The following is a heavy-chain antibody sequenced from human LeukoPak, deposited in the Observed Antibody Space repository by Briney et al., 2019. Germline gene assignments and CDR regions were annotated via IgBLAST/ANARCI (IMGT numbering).Heavy chain of an antibody. CDR1: GGTFSSYT. CDR3: ARAAGDYGGNSEFDY. J-gene: IGHJ4*02. CDR2: IIPILGIA. Sequence: SVKVSCKASGGTFSSYTISWVRQAPGQGLEWMGRIIPILGIANYAQKFQGRVTITADKSTSTAYMELSSLRSEDTAMYYCARAAGDYGGNSEFDYWGQGTLVTVSS. D-gene: IGHD4-23*01. V-gene: IGHV1-69*02.